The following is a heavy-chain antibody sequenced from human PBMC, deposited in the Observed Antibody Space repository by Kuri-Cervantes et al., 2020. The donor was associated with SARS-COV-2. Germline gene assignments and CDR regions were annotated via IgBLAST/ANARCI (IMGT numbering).Heavy chain of an antibody. CDR3: ARALVVTDAFDI. CDR2: IWYDGSNK. D-gene: IGHD3-22*01. Sequence: GESLKISCAASGFTFSSYGMHWVRQAPGKGLEWVAVIWYDGSNKYYADSVKGRFTISRDNSKNTLYLQMNSLRAEDTAVYYCARALVVTDAFDIWGQGTMVTVS. J-gene: IGHJ3*02. V-gene: IGHV3-33*01. CDR1: GFTFSSYG.